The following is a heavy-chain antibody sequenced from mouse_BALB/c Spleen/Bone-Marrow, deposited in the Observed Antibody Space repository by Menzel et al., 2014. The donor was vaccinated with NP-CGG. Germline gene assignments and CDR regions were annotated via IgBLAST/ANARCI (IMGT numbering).Heavy chain of an antibody. V-gene: IGHV5-6*01. CDR1: GFTFSSYG. CDR3: ARSEGGRRGLFDY. CDR2: ISSGGSYT. J-gene: IGHJ2*01. Sequence: VQLQQSGGDLEKPGGSLKLSCAASGFTFSSYGMSWVRQTPDKRLEWVATISSGGSYTYYPDSVKGRFTISRDNAKNTLYLQMSSLKSEDTAMYYCARSEGGRRGLFDYWGQGTTLTVSS.